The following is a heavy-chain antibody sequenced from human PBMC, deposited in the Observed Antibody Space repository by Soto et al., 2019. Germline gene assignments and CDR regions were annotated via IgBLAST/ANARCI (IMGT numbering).Heavy chain of an antibody. Sequence: QVQLQQWGAGLLKPSETLSLTCAVYGGSFSDYYWSWIRQPPGKGLEWIGEINHSGGTNYNPSLKSRATVSVDTSKNQFSLKLNSVTAADTAVYYCARGGTTGTTSNFDYWGQGTLVTVSS. D-gene: IGHD1-1*01. CDR1: GGSFSDYY. CDR2: INHSGGT. CDR3: ARGGTTGTTSNFDY. V-gene: IGHV4-34*01. J-gene: IGHJ4*02.